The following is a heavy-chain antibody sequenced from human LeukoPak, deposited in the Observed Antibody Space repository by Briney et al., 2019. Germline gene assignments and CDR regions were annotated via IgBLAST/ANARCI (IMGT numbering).Heavy chain of an antibody. CDR2: ISSNGGST. J-gene: IGHJ4*02. V-gene: IGHV3-64*01. Sequence: GGSLRLSCAASGFTFSSYAMHWVRQAPGKGLEYVSAISSNGGSTYYANSVKGRFTISRDNSKNTLYLQMGSLRAEDMAVYYCARDSGATISNYYFDYWGQGTLVTVSS. D-gene: IGHD5-12*01. CDR1: GFTFSSYA. CDR3: ARDSGATISNYYFDY.